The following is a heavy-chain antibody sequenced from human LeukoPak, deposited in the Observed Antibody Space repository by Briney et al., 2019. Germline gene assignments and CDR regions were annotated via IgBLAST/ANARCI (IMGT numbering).Heavy chain of an antibody. CDR3: ARFSAPDN. CDR1: GFTFSSYA. CDR2: ITNSGGST. J-gene: IGHJ4*02. Sequence: PGGSLRLSCAASGFTFSSYAMSWARQAPGKGLEWVSAITNSGGSTYYADSVKGRFTISRDNSKNTLHLQMNSLRAEDTAVYYCARFSAPDNWGQGTLVTVSS. V-gene: IGHV3-23*01.